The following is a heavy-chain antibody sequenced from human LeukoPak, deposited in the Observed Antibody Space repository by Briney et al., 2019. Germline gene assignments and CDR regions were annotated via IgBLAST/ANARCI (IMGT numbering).Heavy chain of an antibody. Sequence: PSETLSLTCTVSGYSISSGYYWGWIRQPPGKGLEWIGSIYHSGSTYYNPSLKSRVTISVDTSKNQFSLKLSSVTAADTAVYYCASLCSGGSCSRVEDNTWGQGTLVTVSS. CDR1: GYSISSGYY. D-gene: IGHD2-15*01. J-gene: IGHJ5*02. CDR3: ASLCSGGSCSRVEDNT. V-gene: IGHV4-38-2*02. CDR2: IYHSGST.